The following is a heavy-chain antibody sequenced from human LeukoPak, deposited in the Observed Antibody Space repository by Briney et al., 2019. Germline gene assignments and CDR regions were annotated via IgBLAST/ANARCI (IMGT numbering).Heavy chain of an antibody. D-gene: IGHD2-2*01. Sequence: GGSLRLSCAASGFSFSSYAMSWVRQAPGRGLEWVSALTGAGGTTYYADSVRGRFTVSRDNSKKTMYLQMESLRAEDTAVYYCARPPGDCNSTDCYVYSYYYMGVWGKGTMVTVSS. CDR2: LTGAGGTT. V-gene: IGHV3-23*01. CDR1: GFSFSSYA. CDR3: ARPPGDCNSTDCYVYSYYYMGV. J-gene: IGHJ6*03.